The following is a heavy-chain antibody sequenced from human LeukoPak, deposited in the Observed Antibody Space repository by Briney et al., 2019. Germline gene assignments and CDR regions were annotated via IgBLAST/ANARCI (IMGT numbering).Heavy chain of an antibody. CDR3: ATDGSYYYGSGKDYFDY. V-gene: IGHV3-30*02. CDR1: GFAFSSYG. J-gene: IGHJ4*02. CDR2: IRYDASNK. D-gene: IGHD3-10*01. Sequence: GGSLRLSCAASGFAFSSYGMHWVRLAPGKGLEWVTFIRYDASNKYYADSVKGRFTVSRDNSKSTLYLQMSSLRAEDTAVYYCATDGSYYYGSGKDYFDYWGQGTLVTVSS.